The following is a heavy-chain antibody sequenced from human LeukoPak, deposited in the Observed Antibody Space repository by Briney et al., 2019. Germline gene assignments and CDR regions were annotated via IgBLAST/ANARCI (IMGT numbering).Heavy chain of an antibody. CDR3: ASPAGSMVRGAYEDYYYYCMDV. Sequence: GGSLRLSCAASGFTFSSYWMHWVRQAPGKGLVWVSRINSDGSSTSYADSVKGRFTISRDNAKNTLYLQMNSLRAEDTAVYYCASPAGSMVRGAYEDYYYYCMDVWGKGTTVTVSS. CDR1: GFTFSSYW. D-gene: IGHD3-10*01. CDR2: INSDGSST. J-gene: IGHJ6*03. V-gene: IGHV3-74*01.